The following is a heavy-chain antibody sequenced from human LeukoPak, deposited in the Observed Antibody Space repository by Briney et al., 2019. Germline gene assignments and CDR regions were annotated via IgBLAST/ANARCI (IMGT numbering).Heavy chain of an antibody. CDR3: ARFRAGNRRYYFDY. V-gene: IGHV4-39*01. Sequence: SETLSLTCIVSGGSISSNGFYWGWIRQPPGKGLEWIGSIYYNGITYYNPSLKSRVTISADTSKNQFSLQLSSVTAADTAVYYCARFRAGNRRYYFDYWGQGTLVTVSS. CDR2: IYYNGIT. J-gene: IGHJ4*02. CDR1: GGSISSNGFY. D-gene: IGHD1-14*01.